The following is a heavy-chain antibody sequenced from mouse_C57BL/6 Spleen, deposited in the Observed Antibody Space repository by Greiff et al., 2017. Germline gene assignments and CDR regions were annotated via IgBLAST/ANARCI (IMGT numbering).Heavy chain of an antibody. CDR3: ARDLTIVTTYYFED. CDR2: ISDGGSYT. V-gene: IGHV5-4*01. D-gene: IGHD2-5*01. J-gene: IGHJ2*01. Sequence: EVRLVESGGGLVKPGGSLKLSCAASGFTFSSYAMSWVRQTPEKRLEWVATISDGGSYTYYPDNVKGRFTISRDNAKNNLYLQMSHLKSEDTAMYYGARDLTIVTTYYFEDWGQGTTLTVSS. CDR1: GFTFSSYA.